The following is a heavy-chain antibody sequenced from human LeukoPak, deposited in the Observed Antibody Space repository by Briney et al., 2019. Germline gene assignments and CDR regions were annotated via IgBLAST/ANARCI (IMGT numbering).Heavy chain of an antibody. CDR2: IHGRGAT. D-gene: IGHD2-2*01. J-gene: IGHJ4*02. CDR1: GASIINYH. Sequence: PSETLSLTCTVSGASIINYHWSWIRQSAGKGLEWIGRIHGRGATDYSPSLRSRVSISLDKSKSRFSLKLSSVTAADTAIYYCAREDSPAYCTSANCLGFDYWGQGSLVIASP. CDR3: AREDSPAYCTSANCLGFDY. V-gene: IGHV4-4*07.